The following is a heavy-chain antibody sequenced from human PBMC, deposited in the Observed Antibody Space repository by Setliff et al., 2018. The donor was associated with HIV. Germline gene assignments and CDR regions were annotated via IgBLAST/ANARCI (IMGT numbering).Heavy chain of an antibody. D-gene: IGHD5-12*01. CDR1: GFIFSTYG. CDR2: IRSDGTNK. V-gene: IGHV3-30*02. Sequence: GGSLRLSCEASGFIFSTYGMHWVRQAPGKGLEWVAFIRSDGTNKYYSDSVKGRFTISRDTSKNTLFLQINSLRPEDTAVYYCARISVASRYNSDMDVWGKGTTVTVSS. CDR3: ARISVASRYNSDMDV. J-gene: IGHJ6*03.